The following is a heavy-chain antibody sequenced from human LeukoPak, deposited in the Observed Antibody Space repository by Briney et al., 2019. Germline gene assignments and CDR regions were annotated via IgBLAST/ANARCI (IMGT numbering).Heavy chain of an antibody. CDR1: GFTFSSYS. CDR2: ISSSSSTI. V-gene: IGHV3-48*01. J-gene: IGHJ6*03. D-gene: IGHD5-18*01. CDR3: ARASPGGYSYGYYYYYMDV. Sequence: GGSLRLSCAASGFTFSSYSMNWVRQAPGKGLEWVSYISSSSSTIYYADSVKGRFTISRDNAKNSLYLQMNSLRAEDTAVYYCARASPGGYSYGYYYYYMDVWGKGTTVTVSS.